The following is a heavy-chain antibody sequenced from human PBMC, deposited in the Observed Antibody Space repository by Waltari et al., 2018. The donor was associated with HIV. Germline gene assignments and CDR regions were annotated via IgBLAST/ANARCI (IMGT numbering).Heavy chain of an antibody. CDR2: IKQDGSEK. CDR3: ATSRTFDY. Sequence: SWVRQAPGKGLEWVANIKQDGSEKYYVDSVKGRFTISRDNAKNSLYLQMNSLRAEDTAMYYCATSRTFDYWGQGTLVTVSS. V-gene: IGHV3-7*01. J-gene: IGHJ4*02. D-gene: IGHD2-2*01.